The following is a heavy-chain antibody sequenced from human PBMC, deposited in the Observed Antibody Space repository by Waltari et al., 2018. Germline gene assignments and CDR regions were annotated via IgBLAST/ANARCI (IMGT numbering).Heavy chain of an antibody. CDR1: GFTFDDYA. Sequence: EVQLVESGGGLVQPGRSLRLSCAAYGFTFDDYAMHWVRQAPGKGLEWVSGISWNSGSIGGGGAVKGRFTISRDNAKISLYLKMNSLRAEDMAMYYCAKSLAVAGTGPYYFDYWGQGTLVTVSS. D-gene: IGHD6-19*01. CDR2: ISWNSGSI. J-gene: IGHJ4*02. V-gene: IGHV3-9*03. CDR3: AKSLAVAGTGPYYFDY.